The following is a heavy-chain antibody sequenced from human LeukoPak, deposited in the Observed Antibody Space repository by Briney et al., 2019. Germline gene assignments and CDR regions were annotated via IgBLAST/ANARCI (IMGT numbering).Heavy chain of an antibody. CDR3: ARRNLLYYYMDV. Sequence: GGSLRLSCAASGVTFSNYWMTWVRQAPGKGLEWVASIKQDGSEKYYVDSVKGRFTISRDNAKNSLYLQMNSLRAEDTAVYYCARRNLLYYYMDVWGKGTTVTVSS. D-gene: IGHD1-14*01. V-gene: IGHV3-7*01. CDR1: GVTFSNYW. J-gene: IGHJ6*03. CDR2: IKQDGSEK.